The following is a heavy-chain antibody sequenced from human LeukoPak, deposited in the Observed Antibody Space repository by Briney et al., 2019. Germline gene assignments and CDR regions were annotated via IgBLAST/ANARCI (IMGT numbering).Heavy chain of an antibody. D-gene: IGHD3-9*01. Sequence: PSETLSLTCAVSGGSISSSNWWSWVRQPPGKGLEWIGEIYHSGSTNYNPSLKSRITISVDKSKNQISLKLSSVTAADTAVYYCAKTPDILTGYSFDYWGQGTLVTVSS. CDR3: AKTPDILTGYSFDY. CDR1: GGSISSSNW. J-gene: IGHJ4*02. CDR2: IYHSGST. V-gene: IGHV4-4*02.